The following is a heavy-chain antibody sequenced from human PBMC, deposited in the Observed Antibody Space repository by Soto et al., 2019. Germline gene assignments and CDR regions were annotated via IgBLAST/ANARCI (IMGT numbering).Heavy chain of an antibody. CDR3: ARATLGGYCSSTSCYYYYYYSYMDV. J-gene: IGHJ6*03. V-gene: IGHV3-7*01. CDR2: IKQDGSEK. Sequence: PGGSLRLSCEASGFTFSSYCMSWVRQAPGKGLEWVANIKQDGSEKYYVDSVKGRFTISRDNAKNSLYLQMNSLRAEDTAVYYCARATLGGYCSSTSCYYYYYYSYMDVWGKGTTVTVSS. D-gene: IGHD2-2*01. CDR1: GFTFSSYC.